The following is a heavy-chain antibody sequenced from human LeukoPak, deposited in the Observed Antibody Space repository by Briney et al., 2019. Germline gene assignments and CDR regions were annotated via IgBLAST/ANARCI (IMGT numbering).Heavy chain of an antibody. D-gene: IGHD3-22*01. CDR1: GFTFINYA. CDR2: ISGSGDST. J-gene: IGHJ4*02. V-gene: IGHV3-23*01. CDR3: AKGGAYYYDSSAYYRD. Sequence: GGSLRLSCAASGFTFINYAMTWVRQAPGKGLEWVSAISGSGDSTFNSDSVKGRFTISRDNSKNTLYLQMNSLRAEDTALYYCAKGGAYYYDSSAYYRDWGQGTLVTVSS.